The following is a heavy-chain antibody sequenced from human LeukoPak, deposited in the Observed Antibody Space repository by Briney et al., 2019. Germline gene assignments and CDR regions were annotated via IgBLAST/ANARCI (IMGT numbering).Heavy chain of an antibody. Sequence: SETLSLTCIVSGGSISSSSYYWGWIRQPPGKGLEWIGSIYYSGSTYYNPSLKSRVTISVDTSKNQFSLKLSSVTAADTAVYYCARGTWAAAGIHWFDPWGQGALVTVSS. CDR1: GGSISSSSYY. CDR2: IYYSGST. V-gene: IGHV4-39*07. CDR3: ARGTWAAAGIHWFDP. J-gene: IGHJ5*02. D-gene: IGHD6-13*01.